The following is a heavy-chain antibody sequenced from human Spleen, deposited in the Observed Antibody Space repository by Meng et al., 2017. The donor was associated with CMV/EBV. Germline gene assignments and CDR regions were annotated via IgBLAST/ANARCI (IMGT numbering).Heavy chain of an antibody. J-gene: IGHJ4*02. CDR2: ISTYNGNT. CDR1: GYTFSTYN. Sequence: SVKVSCKTSGYTFSTYNINWVRQAPGQGFEWMGWISTYNGNTNYAHKFQGRVTVTTDPSTSTAYMELQSLRSDDTAVYYCSLNWGFDYWGQGTLVTVSS. V-gene: IGHV1-18*01. D-gene: IGHD7-27*01. CDR3: SLNWGFDY.